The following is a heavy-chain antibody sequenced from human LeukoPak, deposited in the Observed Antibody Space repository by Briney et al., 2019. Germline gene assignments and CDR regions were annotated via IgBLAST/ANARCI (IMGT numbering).Heavy chain of an antibody. CDR1: GGSISSYY. D-gene: IGHD3/OR15-3a*01. CDR3: AILGDWLSLEY. CDR2: IYTSGST. Sequence: TSETLSLTCTVSGGSISSYYWSWIRQPAGKGLEWIGRIYTSGSTNYNPSLKSRVTMSVDTSKNQFSLKLSSVTAADTAVYYCAILGDWLSLEYWGQGTLVTVSS. J-gene: IGHJ4*02. V-gene: IGHV4-4*07.